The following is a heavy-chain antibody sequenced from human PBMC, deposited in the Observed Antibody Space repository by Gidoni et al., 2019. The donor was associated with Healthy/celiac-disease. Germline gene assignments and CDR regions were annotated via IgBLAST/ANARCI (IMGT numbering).Heavy chain of an antibody. CDR2: ISYDGSNK. D-gene: IGHD2-15*01. V-gene: IGHV3-30-3*01. Sequence: QVQLVESGGGVVQPGRSLRLSCAASGFTFSSYARHWVRQAPGKGLEWLAVISYDGSNKYYADSVKGRFTISRDNSKNTLYLQMNSLRAEDTAVYYCARDGGRCSGGSCRYYFDYWGQGTLVTVSS. J-gene: IGHJ4*02. CDR1: GFTFSSYA. CDR3: ARDGGRCSGGSCRYYFDY.